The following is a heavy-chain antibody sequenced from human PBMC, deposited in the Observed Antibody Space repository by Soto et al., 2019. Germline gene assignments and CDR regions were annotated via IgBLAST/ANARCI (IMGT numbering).Heavy chain of an antibody. CDR3: VRPTYYYDSSGYVGAFDI. CDR1: GFSLSNARMG. J-gene: IGHJ3*02. V-gene: IGHV2-26*01. D-gene: IGHD3-22*01. Sequence: QVTLKESGPVLVKPTETLTLTCTVSGFSLSNARMGVTWIRQPPGKALEWLAHIFSNDEKCYSTSLKSRLTISKDTSKSQVVLTMTNMDPVDTATYYCVRPTYYYDSSGYVGAFDIWGQGTMVTVSS. CDR2: IFSNDEK.